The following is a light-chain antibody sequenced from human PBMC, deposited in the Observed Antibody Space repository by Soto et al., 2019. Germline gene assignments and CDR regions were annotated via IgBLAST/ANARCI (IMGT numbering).Light chain of an antibody. J-gene: IGKJ4*01. V-gene: IGKV1-9*01. CDR1: QGINSY. CDR2: TAY. Sequence: DLQIPQSPSSLCASVGDRATITCRPSQGINSYLAWYQEKQGKAAKLLIYTAYTLQRGVPSRFSGSGSGTELTITITSLQPEDFEAYYCQQRYSYPLTVGGGTKG. CDR3: QQRYSYPLT.